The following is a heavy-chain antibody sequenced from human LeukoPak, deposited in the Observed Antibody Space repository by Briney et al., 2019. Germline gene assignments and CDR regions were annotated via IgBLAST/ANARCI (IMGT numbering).Heavy chain of an antibody. Sequence: GGSLRLSCAASGFTFSGYWMSWVRQAPGKGLEWVANIKQDGSEKYYVDSVKGRFTTSRDNAKNSLFLQMNSLRAEDTAVYYCARDWQWQQLDGDAFDIWGQGTMVTVSS. CDR1: GFTFSGYW. J-gene: IGHJ3*02. D-gene: IGHD6-13*01. CDR3: ARDWQWQQLDGDAFDI. V-gene: IGHV3-7*04. CDR2: IKQDGSEK.